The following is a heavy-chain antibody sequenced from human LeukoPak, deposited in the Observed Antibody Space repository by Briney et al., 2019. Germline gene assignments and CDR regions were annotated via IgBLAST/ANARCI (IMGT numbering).Heavy chain of an antibody. CDR2: IYYSGST. CDR3: ARRNGGMGGYFD. Sequence: SETLSLTCTVSGGSISSSSYYWGWIRQPPGKGLEWIGSIYYSGSTYYNPSLKSRVTISVDTSKNQFSLKLSSVTAAGTAVYYCARRNGGMGGYFDWGQGTLVTVSS. J-gene: IGHJ4*02. CDR1: GGSISSSSYY. V-gene: IGHV4-39*07. D-gene: IGHD2-15*01.